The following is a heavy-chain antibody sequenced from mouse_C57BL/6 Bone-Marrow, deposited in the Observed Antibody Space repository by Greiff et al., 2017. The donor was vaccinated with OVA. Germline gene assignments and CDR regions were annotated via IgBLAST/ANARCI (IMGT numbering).Heavy chain of an antibody. V-gene: IGHV1-4*01. CDR2: INPSSGYT. Sequence: VQLQQSGAELARPGASVKMSCKASGYTFTSYTMHWVKQRPGQGLEWIGYINPSSGYTKYNQKFKDKATLTADKSSSTAYMELRSLTSEDSAVYFCARATVVSNWYFDVWGTGTTVTVSS. CDR1: GYTFTSYT. CDR3: ARATVVSNWYFDV. D-gene: IGHD1-1*01. J-gene: IGHJ1*03.